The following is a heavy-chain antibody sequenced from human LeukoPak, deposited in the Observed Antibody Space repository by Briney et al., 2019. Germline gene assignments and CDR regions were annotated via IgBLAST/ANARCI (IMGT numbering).Heavy chain of an antibody. CDR2: VSSSGSTI. J-gene: IGHJ4*02. V-gene: IGHV3-11*04. CDR3: ARGSVRYDY. CDR1: GXTVRSNY. Sequence: PGGSLTLSCAVSGXTVRSNYMSWVRQAPGKGLEWVSYVSSSGSTIYYADSVKGRFTISRDNAKKSVYLQMNSLRAEDTAVYYCARGSVRYDYWGQGTLVTVSS. D-gene: IGHD3-3*01.